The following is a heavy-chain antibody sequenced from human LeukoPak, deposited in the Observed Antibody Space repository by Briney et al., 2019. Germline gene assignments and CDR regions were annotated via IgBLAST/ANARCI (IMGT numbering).Heavy chain of an antibody. CDR2: INPSGGST. V-gene: IGHV1-46*01. D-gene: IGHD5-18*01. CDR3: ARSHTAMVLVY. J-gene: IGHJ4*02. CDR1: GYTFTSYY. Sequence: GASVKVSCKASGYTFTSYYMHWVRQAPGQGLEWMGIINPSGGSTSYAQKFQGRVTITRDTSTSTVYMELSSLRSEDTAVYYCARSHTAMVLVYWGQGTLVTVSS.